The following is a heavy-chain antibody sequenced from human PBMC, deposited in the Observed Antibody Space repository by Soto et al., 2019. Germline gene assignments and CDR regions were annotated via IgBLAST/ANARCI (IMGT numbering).Heavy chain of an antibody. CDR1: GSSISSGGYY. CDR3: ARAYCGGDCYYKDRFFQH. J-gene: IGHJ1*01. D-gene: IGHD2-21*02. V-gene: IGHV4-31*03. Sequence: SETLSLTCTVSGSSISSGGYYWRWIRQHPGKGLEWIGYIYYSGSTYYNPSLKSRVTISVDTSKNQFSLKLSSVTAADTAVYYCARAYCGGDCYYKDRFFQHWGQGTLVTVSS. CDR2: IYYSGST.